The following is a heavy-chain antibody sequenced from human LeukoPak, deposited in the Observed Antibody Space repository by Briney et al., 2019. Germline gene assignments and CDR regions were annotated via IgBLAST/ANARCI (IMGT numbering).Heavy chain of an antibody. Sequence: GESLKISCKGSGYSFTDHWIGWVRQMPGKGLEWMGVIYPGDSDARYSPSFQGQVTISADKSISTAYLQWSSLKASDTAMYYCARLSSSWYFDYWGQGTLVTVSS. CDR1: GYSFTDHW. CDR3: ARLSSSWYFDY. D-gene: IGHD6-13*01. V-gene: IGHV5-51*03. CDR2: IYPGDSDA. J-gene: IGHJ4*02.